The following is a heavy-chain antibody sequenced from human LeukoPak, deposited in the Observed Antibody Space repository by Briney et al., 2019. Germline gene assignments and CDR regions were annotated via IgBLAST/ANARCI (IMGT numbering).Heavy chain of an antibody. J-gene: IGHJ3*02. V-gene: IGHV4-59*08. D-gene: IGHD4-17*01. Sequence: PSETLSLTCTVSGGSISSYYWSWIRQPAGKGLEWIGYIYYSGSTNYNPSLKSRVTISVDTSKNQFSLKLSSVTAADTAVYYCARLPMTTVTTSAFDIWGQGTMVTVSS. CDR3: ARLPMTTVTTSAFDI. CDR2: IYYSGST. CDR1: GGSISSYY.